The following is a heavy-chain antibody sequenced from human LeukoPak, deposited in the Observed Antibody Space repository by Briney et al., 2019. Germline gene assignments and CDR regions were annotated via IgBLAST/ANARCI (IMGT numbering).Heavy chain of an antibody. CDR3: ARGRATARFDY. V-gene: IGHV4-39*07. CDR1: GGSISSDSYY. CDR2: LHYSLST. D-gene: IGHD5-12*01. J-gene: IGHJ4*02. Sequence: SETLSLTCTVSGGSISSDSYYWGWIRQPPGKGLEWIGSLHYSLSTNYNPSLKGRVSISGDTSKNQFSLKLSSVTAADTAVYYCARGRATARFDYWGQGTLVTVSS.